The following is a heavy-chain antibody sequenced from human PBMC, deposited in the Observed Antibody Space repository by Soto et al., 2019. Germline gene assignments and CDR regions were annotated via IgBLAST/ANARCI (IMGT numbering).Heavy chain of an antibody. J-gene: IGHJ4*02. Sequence: GGSLRLSCAASGFTFSNAWMNWVRQAPGKGLEWVGRIKSKTDGGTTDYAAHVKGRFTISREDSNNTLYLQMNSLKTEDTAVYYCTTDPHVGRGDYDFWSAQLDYWGQGTLVTVSS. D-gene: IGHD3-3*01. CDR1: GFTFSNAW. CDR2: IKSKTDGGTT. CDR3: TTDPHVGRGDYDFWSAQLDY. V-gene: IGHV3-15*07.